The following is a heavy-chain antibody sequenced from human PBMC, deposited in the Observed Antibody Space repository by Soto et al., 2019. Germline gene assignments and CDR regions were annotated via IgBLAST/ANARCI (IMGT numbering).Heavy chain of an antibody. CDR2: VSAFGVT. D-gene: IGHD3-22*01. V-gene: IGHV4-4*07. CDR3: AIDRSLYYKTYLD. CDR1: GGAITAYY. J-gene: IGHJ4*02. Sequence: SESLPLPNTVSGGAITAYYWTWCRQIPGKRLEWIGHVSAFGVTRYNPSLESRITISPDTTKNQISLKVTSLTAADPALYYCAIDRSLYYKTYLDWGPEIHLTV.